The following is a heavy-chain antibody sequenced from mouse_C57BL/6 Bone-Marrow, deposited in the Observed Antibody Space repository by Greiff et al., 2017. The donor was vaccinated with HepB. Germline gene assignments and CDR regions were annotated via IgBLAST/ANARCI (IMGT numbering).Heavy chain of an antibody. CDR3: ARSGWLLPWFAY. Sequence: QVQLQQSGAELVRPGTSVKVSCKASGYAFTNYLIEWVKQRPGQGLEWIGVINPGSGGTNYNEKFKGKATLTADKSSSTAYMQLSSLTSEDSAVYFCARSGWLLPWFAYWGQGTLVTVSA. V-gene: IGHV1-54*01. J-gene: IGHJ3*01. CDR2: INPGSGGT. CDR1: GYAFTNYL. D-gene: IGHD2-3*01.